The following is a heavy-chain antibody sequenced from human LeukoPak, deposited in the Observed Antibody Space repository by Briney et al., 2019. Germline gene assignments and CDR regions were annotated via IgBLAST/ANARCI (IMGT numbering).Heavy chain of an antibody. J-gene: IGHJ3*02. D-gene: IGHD2-2*02. V-gene: IGHV3-74*01. CDR3: ANAVYCSSTSCYTPGAFDI. CDR1: GFTFSSYW. CDR2: INNDGSGT. Sequence: PGGSLRLSCAASGFTFSSYWMHWVRQAPGKGPVWVSRINNDGSGTTYADSVKGRFTISRDNSKNTLYLQMNSLRAEDTAAYYCANAVYCSSTSCYTPGAFDIWGQGTMVTVSS.